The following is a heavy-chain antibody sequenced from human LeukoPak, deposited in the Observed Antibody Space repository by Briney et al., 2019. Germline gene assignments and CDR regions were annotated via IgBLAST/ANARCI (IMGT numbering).Heavy chain of an antibody. J-gene: IGHJ5*01. CDR1: GFIFSNYW. V-gene: IGHV3-74*01. CDR2: IKSDGTFI. Sequence: GGSLRLSCTASGFIFSNYWMHWVRQVPGKGLVWVSRIKSDGTFISYADSVRGRFTISRDNAKITLYLAMNGLGAEDTAVYYCARDPRGFCSGDNPCSGFDSWGQGTLVTVSS. D-gene: IGHD2-15*01. CDR3: ARDPRGFCSGDNPCSGFDS.